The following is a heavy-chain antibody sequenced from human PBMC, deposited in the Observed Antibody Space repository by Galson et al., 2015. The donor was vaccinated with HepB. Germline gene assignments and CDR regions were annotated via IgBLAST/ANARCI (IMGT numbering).Heavy chain of an antibody. CDR3: TRDPEDIVLVPSRGKVPPQYGMDV. J-gene: IGHJ6*02. CDR1: GFTFGDYA. D-gene: IGHD2-2*01. CDR2: IRSKAYGGTT. V-gene: IGHV3-49*04. Sequence: SLRLSCAASGFTFGDYAMSWVRQAPGKGLEWVGFIRSKAYGGTTEYVASVKGRFTISRDDSKSIAYLQMNSLKTEDTAVYYCTRDPEDIVLVPSRGKVPPQYGMDVWGQGTTVTVSS.